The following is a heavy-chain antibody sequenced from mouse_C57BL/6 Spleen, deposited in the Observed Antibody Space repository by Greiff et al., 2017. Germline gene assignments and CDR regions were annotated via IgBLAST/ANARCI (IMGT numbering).Heavy chain of an antibody. CDR3: ARLDTTVA. V-gene: IGHV1-42*01. Sequence: VQLQQSGPELVKPGASVKISCKASGYSFTGYYMNWVKQSPEKSLEWIGEINPSTGGTTYNQKFKAKATLTVDKSSSTAYMQLKGLTSEDSAVYYCARLDTTVAWGQGTTRTVSS. J-gene: IGHJ2*01. CDR2: INPSTGGT. D-gene: IGHD1-1*01. CDR1: GYSFTGYY.